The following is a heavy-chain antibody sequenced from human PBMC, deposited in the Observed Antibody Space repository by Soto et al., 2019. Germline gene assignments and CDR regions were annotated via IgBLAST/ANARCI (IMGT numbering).Heavy chain of an antibody. CDR2: ISSTTNYI. CDR1: GFTFTRYS. J-gene: IGHJ4*02. V-gene: IGHV3-21*01. Sequence: LRLSCAASGFTFTRYSMNWVRQAPGKGLEWVSSISSTTNYIYYADSMKGRFTVSRDNAKNSVYLEMNSLSAEDTAVYYCARESEDLTSNFDYWGQG. CDR3: ARESEDLTSNFDY.